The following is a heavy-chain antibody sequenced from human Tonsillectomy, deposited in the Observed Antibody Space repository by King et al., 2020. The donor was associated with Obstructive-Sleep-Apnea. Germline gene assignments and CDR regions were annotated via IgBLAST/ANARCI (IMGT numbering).Heavy chain of an antibody. CDR1: GFTFSSYG. Sequence: VQLVESGGGVVQPGRSLRLSCAASGFTFSSYGMHWVRQAPGKGLEWEAVISYDGSNKYYADSVKGRFTISRDNSKNTLYLQMNSLRAEDTAVYYCAKGPPMYYDILTSGSDAFDIWGQGTMVTVSS. CDR2: ISYDGSNK. D-gene: IGHD3-9*01. J-gene: IGHJ3*02. CDR3: AKGPPMYYDILTSGSDAFDI. V-gene: IGHV3-30*18.